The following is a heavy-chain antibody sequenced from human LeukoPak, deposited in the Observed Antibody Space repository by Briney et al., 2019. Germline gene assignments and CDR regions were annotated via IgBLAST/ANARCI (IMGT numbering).Heavy chain of an antibody. J-gene: IGHJ4*02. CDR2: FDPEDGET. CDR1: GYTLTELS. D-gene: IGHD3-10*01. Sequence: ASVKVSCKVSGYTLTELSMHWVRQAPGKGVEWMGGFDPEDGETIYAQKFQGRVTMTEDTSTDTAYMELSSLRSEDTAVYYCVITMVRGNGIVYWGQGTLVTVSS. V-gene: IGHV1-24*01. CDR3: VITMVRGNGIVY.